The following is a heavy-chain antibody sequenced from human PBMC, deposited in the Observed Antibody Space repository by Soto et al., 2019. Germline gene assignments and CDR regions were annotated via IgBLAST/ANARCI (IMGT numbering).Heavy chain of an antibody. D-gene: IGHD3-16*01. V-gene: IGHV4-31*03. CDR3: AREGDRPYYYYGMDV. J-gene: IGHJ6*02. CDR2: IYYSGST. CDR1: GVSISSGGYY. Sequence: SETLSLTCTVSGVSISSGGYYWSWIRQHPGKGLEWIGYIYYSGSTYYNPSLKSRVTISVDTSKNQFSLKLSSVTAADTAVYYCAREGDRPYYYYGMDVWGQGTTVTVSS.